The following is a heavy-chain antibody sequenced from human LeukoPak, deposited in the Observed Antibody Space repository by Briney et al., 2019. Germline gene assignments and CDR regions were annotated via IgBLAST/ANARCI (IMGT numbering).Heavy chain of an antibody. D-gene: IGHD6-19*01. V-gene: IGHV3-21*01. CDR2: ISSGSTYT. CDR3: ASSRREAVAALDV. Sequence: GGSLRLSCAASGFTFSSYSMNWVRQAPGKGLEWVSSISSGSTYTYYADSLKGRFTISRDNARNSLYLQMNSLRAEVTAVYYCASSRREAVAALDVWGQGTTVTISS. CDR1: GFTFSSYS. J-gene: IGHJ6*02.